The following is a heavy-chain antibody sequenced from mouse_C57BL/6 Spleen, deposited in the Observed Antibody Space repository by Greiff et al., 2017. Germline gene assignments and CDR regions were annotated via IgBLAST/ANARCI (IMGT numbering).Heavy chain of an antibody. CDR3: ARQSYYFDY. CDR2: ISSGSSTI. V-gene: IGHV5-17*01. J-gene: IGHJ2*01. CDR1: GFTFSDYG. Sequence: DVKLVESGGGFVKPGGSLKLSCAASGFTFSDYGMHWVRQAPEKGLEWVAYISSGSSTIYYADTVKGRFTISRDNAKNTLFLQMTSLRSEDTAMYYCARQSYYFDYWGQGTTLTVSS.